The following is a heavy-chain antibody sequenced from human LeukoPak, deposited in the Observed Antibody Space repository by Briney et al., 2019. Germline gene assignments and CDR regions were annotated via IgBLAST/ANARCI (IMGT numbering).Heavy chain of an antibody. J-gene: IGHJ4*02. D-gene: IGHD2-15*01. V-gene: IGHV1-2*02. CDR2: INPNTGGT. CDR3: ARPSLGSGATPSNY. Sequence: GASVKVSCKASGYTFTGHFIHWVRQAPGQGLEWMGWINPNTGGTIYAQKFQGRVTMTRDTSISTVYMDLTRLTSDDTAVYYCARPSLGSGATPSNYWGQGTLVTVSS. CDR1: GYTFTGHF.